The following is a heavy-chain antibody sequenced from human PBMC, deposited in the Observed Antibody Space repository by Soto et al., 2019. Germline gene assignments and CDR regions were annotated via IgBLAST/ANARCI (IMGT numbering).Heavy chain of an antibody. CDR1: GFTFNGAW. CDR2: VKSKIDGGAI. V-gene: IGHV3-15*07. D-gene: IGHD3-16*01. Sequence: EVQLVESGGGLVKPGGSLRLSCTASGFTFNGAWMNWVRQAPGKGLEWVGRVKSKIDGGAIDYAAPVKGRFSISRDDSRQMVSLQMNSLNTEDTAVYYCSADLPDWGAYAFDYWGQGTLVTVSS. J-gene: IGHJ4*02. CDR3: SADLPDWGAYAFDY.